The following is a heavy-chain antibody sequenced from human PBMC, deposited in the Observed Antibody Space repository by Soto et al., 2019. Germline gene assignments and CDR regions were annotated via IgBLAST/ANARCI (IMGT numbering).Heavy chain of an antibody. CDR3: ARVGEVAARTFDY. J-gene: IGHJ4*02. CDR2: LYYSGNT. Sequence: SETLSLTCTVSGGSISPFYWSWVRQPPGKGLEWIGYLYYSGNTNYNPSLKSRVTISVDASKNQVSLRLTSVTAADTAVYYCARVGEVAARTFDYWGQGTVVTVS. D-gene: IGHD2-15*01. V-gene: IGHV4-59*01. CDR1: GGSISPFY.